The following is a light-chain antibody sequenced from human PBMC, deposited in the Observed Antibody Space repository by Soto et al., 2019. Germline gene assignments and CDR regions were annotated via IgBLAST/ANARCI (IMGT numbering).Light chain of an antibody. V-gene: IGKV1-5*01. Sequence: DIQMTQSPSTLSASVGDRVTITCRASQSISSWLAWYQQKPGKDNKLMIYDAYSLESGVPSRFSGSGSGTEFTLTISSLQPDDFATYYCQQYNSYSSTFGQGNKVDI. CDR3: QQYNSYSST. CDR1: QSISSW. CDR2: DAY. J-gene: IGKJ2*01.